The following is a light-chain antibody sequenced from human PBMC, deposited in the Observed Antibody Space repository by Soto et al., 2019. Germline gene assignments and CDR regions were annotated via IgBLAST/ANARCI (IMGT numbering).Light chain of an antibody. CDR2: NNN. J-gene: IGLJ3*02. CDR3: AAWDVSLNGVV. CDR1: SSNIGSTT. V-gene: IGLV1-44*01. Sequence: QSVLTQPPSASGTPGQRVTIACSGSSSNIGSTTVKWYQQLPGTAPKLLIYNNNQRPSGVPDRFSGSKSGTSASLAISGRQSEDEADYYSAAWDVSLNGVVFGGGTKLTVL.